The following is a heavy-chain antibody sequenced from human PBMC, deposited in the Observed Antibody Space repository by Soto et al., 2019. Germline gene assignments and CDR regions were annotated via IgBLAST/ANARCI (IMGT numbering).Heavy chain of an antibody. D-gene: IGHD4-17*01. CDR1: GGTFSSYT. J-gene: IGHJ4*02. CDR3: ARGLRYGDYDY. CDR2: IIPILGIA. V-gene: IGHV1-69*02. Sequence: GASVKVSCKASGGTFSSYTISWVRQAPGQGLEWMGRIIPILGIANYAQKFQGRVTITADKSTSTAYMELSSLRSEDTAVYYCARGLRYGDYDYWGQGTLVTVSS.